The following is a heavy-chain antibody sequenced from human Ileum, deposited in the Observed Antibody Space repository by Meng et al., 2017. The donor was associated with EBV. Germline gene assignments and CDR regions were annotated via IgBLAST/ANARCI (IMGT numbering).Heavy chain of an antibody. D-gene: IGHD3-22*01. J-gene: IGHJ4*02. V-gene: IGHV4-39*07. Sequence: QPHAQDVGPGPVKPSEPPSLSCSVSGGSLSSSSYYWGWIRQPPGKGLEWIGNIHYSGSTYYNPSLKSRVTISVDTSKNQFSLKLRSVTAADTAVYYCARTYYYDSSGYAPFDYWGQGTLVTVSS. CDR2: IHYSGST. CDR1: GGSLSSSSYY. CDR3: ARTYYYDSSGYAPFDY.